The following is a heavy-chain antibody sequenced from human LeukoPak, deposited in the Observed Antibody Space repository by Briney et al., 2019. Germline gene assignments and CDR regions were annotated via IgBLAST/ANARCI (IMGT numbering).Heavy chain of an antibody. V-gene: IGHV3-7*03. CDR1: GFTFSSHW. Sequence: GGSLRLSCAASGFTFSSHWMSWVRQAPGKGLEWVANINQDGTEQYYVDSVKGRFTISRDNAKNSLYLQMSSLRTEDTALYYCAKDTSSSNQRGAFDIWGQGTMVTVSS. CDR2: INQDGTEQ. CDR3: AKDTSSSNQRGAFDI. J-gene: IGHJ3*02. D-gene: IGHD6-13*01.